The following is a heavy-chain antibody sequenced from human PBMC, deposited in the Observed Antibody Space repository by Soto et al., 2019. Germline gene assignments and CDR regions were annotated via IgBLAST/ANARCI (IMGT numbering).Heavy chain of an antibody. CDR1: GGSFSGYY. Sequence: SETLSLTCAVYGGSFSGYYWSWIRQPPGKGLEWIGEINHSGSTNYNPSLKSRVTISVDTSKNQFSLKLSSVTAADTAVYYCAPKLGYCSGGSCSRGWFDPWGQGTLVTVSS. J-gene: IGHJ5*02. D-gene: IGHD2-15*01. CDR3: APKLGYCSGGSCSRGWFDP. V-gene: IGHV4-34*01. CDR2: INHSGST.